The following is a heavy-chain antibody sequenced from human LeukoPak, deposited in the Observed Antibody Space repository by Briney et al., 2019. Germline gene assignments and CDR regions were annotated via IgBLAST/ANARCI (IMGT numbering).Heavy chain of an antibody. Sequence: GASVRVSCKASGYTFTSYDINWGRQATGQGLRGMGWMHSNSGNTGYKHKFQGRVTMTRGTSTSRVYMELTRHRSEDTAVYYCARDCSGETEYSSSSSHNWFDPWGQGTLVTASS. D-gene: IGHD6-6*01. CDR3: ARDCSGETEYSSSSSHNWFDP. J-gene: IGHJ5*02. CDR2: MHSNSGNT. CDR1: GYTFTSYD. V-gene: IGHV1-8*01.